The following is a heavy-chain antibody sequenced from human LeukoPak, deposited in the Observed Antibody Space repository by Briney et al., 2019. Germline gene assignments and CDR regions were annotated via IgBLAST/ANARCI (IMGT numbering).Heavy chain of an antibody. D-gene: IGHD3-22*01. V-gene: IGHV3-23*01. Sequence: PGGSLRLSCAASGFTFSSYAMTWVRQAPGKGLEWVSSIRGSGDSSYYADSVKGRFTISRDNSKSTLFLQMNSLRAEDTAVYYCARTSHYYDSLWGQGTLVTVSS. CDR2: IRGSGDSS. CDR1: GFTFSSYA. CDR3: ARTSHYYDSL. J-gene: IGHJ4*02.